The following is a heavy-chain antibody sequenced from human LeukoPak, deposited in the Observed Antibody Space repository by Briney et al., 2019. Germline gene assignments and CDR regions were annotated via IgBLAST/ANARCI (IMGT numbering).Heavy chain of an antibody. Sequence: GGSLRLSCEASGFTFSSYGMHWVRQAPGKGLEWVAVISYDGSNKYYADSVKGRFTISRDNSKNTLYLQMNSLRAEDTAVYYCAKDLGYDFWSGYGMDVWGQGTTVTVSS. V-gene: IGHV3-30*18. D-gene: IGHD3-3*01. CDR3: AKDLGYDFWSGYGMDV. CDR2: ISYDGSNK. J-gene: IGHJ6*02. CDR1: GFTFSSYG.